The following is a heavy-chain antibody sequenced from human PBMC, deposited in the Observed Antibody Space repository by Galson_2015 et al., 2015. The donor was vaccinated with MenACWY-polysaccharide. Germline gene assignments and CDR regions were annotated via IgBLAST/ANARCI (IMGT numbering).Heavy chain of an antibody. CDR3: AREKQVPADHYYYYYGMDV. CDR2: NSSSGSTI. J-gene: IGHJ6*02. D-gene: IGHD2-2*01. CDR1: AFSSSEYY. V-gene: IGHV3-11*01. Sequence: SPRLPCGVSAFSSSEYYMSWCRQAPGGGVEWVSYNSSSGSTIYYTDSVKSRFTISRDNAKNSLYLQMNSLRAEDTAVYYCAREKQVPADHYYYYYGMDVWGQGTPVTVSS.